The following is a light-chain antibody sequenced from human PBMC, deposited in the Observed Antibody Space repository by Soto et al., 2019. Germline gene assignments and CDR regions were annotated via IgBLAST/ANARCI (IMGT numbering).Light chain of an antibody. CDR1: QSLSIN. CDR2: GAS. Sequence: EIVLTQSPGTLSLSPGASATLSCRASQSLSINLAWYQQKPGQAPRVXIYGASTRETDIPARFSGSGSGTECTLTISSLQSEDFEVYYCQHYINWTPTFGQGTKVDIK. V-gene: IGKV3-15*01. CDR3: QHYINWTPT. J-gene: IGKJ1*01.